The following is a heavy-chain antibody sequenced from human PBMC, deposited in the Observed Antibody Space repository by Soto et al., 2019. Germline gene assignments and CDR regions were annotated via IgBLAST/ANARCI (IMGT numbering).Heavy chain of an antibody. CDR3: ARQIYDSDTGPNFQYYFDS. V-gene: IGHV5-10-1*01. CDR2: IDPSDSQT. CDR1: GYNIPSYD. Sequence: KVSCKASGYNIPSYDIIWVRQKPGKGLEWMGRIDPSDSQTYYSPSFRGHVTISVTKSITTVFLQWSSLRASDTAMYYCARQIYDSDTGPNFQYYFDSWGQGTPVTVSS. D-gene: IGHD3-22*01. J-gene: IGHJ4*02.